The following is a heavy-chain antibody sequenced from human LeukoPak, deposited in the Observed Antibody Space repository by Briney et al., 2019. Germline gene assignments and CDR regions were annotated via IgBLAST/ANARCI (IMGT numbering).Heavy chain of an antibody. CDR1: GGSFSGYY. D-gene: IGHD3-10*01. J-gene: IGHJ4*02. CDR3: AKASNYGSGSYYPRGVDY. V-gene: IGHV4-34*01. CDR2: INHSGST. Sequence: SETLSLTCAVYGGSFSGYYWSWIRQPPGKGLEWIGEINHSGSTNYNPSLKSRVTISVDTSKNQFSLKLSSVTAADTAVYYCAKASNYGSGSYYPRGVDYWGQGTLVTVSS.